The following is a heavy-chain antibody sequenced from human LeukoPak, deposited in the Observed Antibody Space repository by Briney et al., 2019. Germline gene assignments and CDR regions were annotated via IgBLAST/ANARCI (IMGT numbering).Heavy chain of an antibody. D-gene: IGHD3-9*01. Sequence: PGGSLRLSCAASGFTFSDYYMSWIRQAPGKGLEWVSYISRSGSTTYHADSVKGRFTMSRDNAKNSLYLQMNSLRAEDTAVYYCAGDMTGYSNWFDPWGQGTLVTVSS. J-gene: IGHJ5*02. V-gene: IGHV3-11*01. CDR2: ISRSGSTT. CDR3: AGDMTGYSNWFDP. CDR1: GFTFSDYY.